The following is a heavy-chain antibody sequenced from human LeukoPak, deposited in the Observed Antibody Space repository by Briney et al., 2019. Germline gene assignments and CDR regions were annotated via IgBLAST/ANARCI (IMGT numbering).Heavy chain of an antibody. J-gene: IGHJ6*03. CDR2: IYPGDSDT. CDR3: ARLGTPYYYYYMGV. D-gene: IGHD1-1*01. V-gene: IGHV5-51*01. CDR1: GYTFSNYW. Sequence: GESLKISCLGSGYTFSNYWIAWVRHMPGNGLEWMGIIYPGDSDTKYSPSFQGQVSISADKSINTAYLQWSSVKASDTAIYYCARLGTPYYYYYMGVWGKGTTVTVSS.